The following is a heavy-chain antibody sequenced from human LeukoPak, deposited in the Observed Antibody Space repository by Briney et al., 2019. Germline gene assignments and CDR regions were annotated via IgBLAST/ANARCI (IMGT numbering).Heavy chain of an antibody. CDR3: ARDRSPGYYDSSGYSPGGY. CDR2: ISAYNGNT. CDR1: GYTFTSYG. D-gene: IGHD3-22*01. Sequence: GASVKVSCKASGYTFTSYGISWVRQAPGQGLEWMGWISAYNGNTNYAQKLQGRVTMTTDTSTSTAYMELRSLRSDDTAVYYCARDRSPGYYDSSGYSPGGYWGQGTLVTVSS. J-gene: IGHJ4*02. V-gene: IGHV1-18*01.